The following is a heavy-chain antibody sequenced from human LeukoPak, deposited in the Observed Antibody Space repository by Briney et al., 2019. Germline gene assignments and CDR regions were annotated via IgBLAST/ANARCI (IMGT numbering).Heavy chain of an antibody. Sequence: GGSLRLSCAASGFTFSAYGMHWVRQAPGKGLEWVAVIWYDGGNKYYADFVKGRFTISRDNSKSTLYLQMDSLRAEDTAVYYCARKGADSSSWSTFDYWGQGPLVTVSS. D-gene: IGHD6-13*01. J-gene: IGHJ4*02. CDR3: ARKGADSSSWSTFDY. CDR1: GFTFSAYG. V-gene: IGHV3-33*01. CDR2: IWYDGGNK.